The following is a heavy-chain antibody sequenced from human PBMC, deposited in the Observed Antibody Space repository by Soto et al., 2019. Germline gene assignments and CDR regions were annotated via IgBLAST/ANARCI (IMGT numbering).Heavy chain of an antibody. Sequence: EVQLLESGGGLVQPGGSLRLSCAASGFTFSNYAMNWVRQAPGKGLEWVSTISGSGDSAYYADSVKGRFTISRDNSKNTLYLQMNSLRAEDTAVYYRATKITFGGVSDYWGQGTLVTVSS. CDR3: ATKITFGGVSDY. V-gene: IGHV3-23*01. J-gene: IGHJ4*02. CDR1: GFTFSNYA. CDR2: ISGSGDSA. D-gene: IGHD3-16*01.